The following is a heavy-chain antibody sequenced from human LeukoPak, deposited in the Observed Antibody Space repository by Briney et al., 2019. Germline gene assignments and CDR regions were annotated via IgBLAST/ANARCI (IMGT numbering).Heavy chain of an antibody. D-gene: IGHD4-17*01. CDR2: ISYHGSDK. Sequence: PGGSLRLSCAASGFTFSNFAMYWVRQAPGKGLEWVAFISYHGSDKYYADSVKGRFTISRDNSKNTLYLQMNSLRADDTAVYYCARGKGGLRSPLHAFDIWGQGTMVTVSS. V-gene: IGHV3-30*04. CDR1: GFTFSNFA. J-gene: IGHJ3*02. CDR3: ARGKGGLRSPLHAFDI.